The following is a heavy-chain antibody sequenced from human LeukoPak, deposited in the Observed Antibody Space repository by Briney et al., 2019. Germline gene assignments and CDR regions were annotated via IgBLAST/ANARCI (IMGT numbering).Heavy chain of an antibody. CDR3: ARAKGVLDYYYYGMDV. D-gene: IGHD3-16*01. J-gene: IGHJ6*02. CDR1: GGSISSGGYY. Sequence: SETLSLTCIVSGGSISSGGYYWSWIRQHPGKGLEWIGYIYYSGSTYYNPSLKSRVTISVDTSKNQFSLKLSSVTAADTAVYYCARAKGVLDYYYYGMDVWGQGTTVTVSS. CDR2: IYYSGST. V-gene: IGHV4-31*03.